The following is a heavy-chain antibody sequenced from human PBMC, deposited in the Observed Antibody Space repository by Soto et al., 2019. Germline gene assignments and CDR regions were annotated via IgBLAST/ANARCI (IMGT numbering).Heavy chain of an antibody. CDR3: ASDLILEWSLIRDYYYYGMDV. J-gene: IGHJ6*02. CDR2: ISSSSSYI. V-gene: IGHV3-21*01. D-gene: IGHD3-3*01. Sequence: PGGSLRLSCAASGLPFSSYSMNYLRPAPGKGLERDSSISSSSSYIYYADSVKGRFTISRDNAKNSLYLQMNSLRAEDTAVYYCASDLILEWSLIRDYYYYGMDVWGQGTTVTVSS. CDR1: GLPFSSYS.